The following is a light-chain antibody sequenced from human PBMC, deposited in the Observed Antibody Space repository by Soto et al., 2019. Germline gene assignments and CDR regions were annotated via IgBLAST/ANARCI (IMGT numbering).Light chain of an antibody. J-gene: IGKJ4*01. Sequence: DIQMTQSPSSLSASVGDRVTITCRASQNINNYLNWYQQKSGEAPKLLIYTASSLQSGVPARVSGSGSGTELILTISSLQPEDFATYYCQQSYSVPLTFGGGTKVDIK. CDR1: QNINNY. CDR2: TAS. CDR3: QQSYSVPLT. V-gene: IGKV1-39*01.